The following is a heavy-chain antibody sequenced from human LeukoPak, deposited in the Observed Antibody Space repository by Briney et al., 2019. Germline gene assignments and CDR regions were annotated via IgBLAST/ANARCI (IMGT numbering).Heavy chain of an antibody. CDR1: RGTFSSYA. Sequence: GVSVKVSCKASRGTFSSYAISWVRQAPGQGLEWMGGIIPIFGTANYAQKFQGRVTITADESTSTAYMELSSLRSEDTAVYYCARRDSSGWHYFDYWGQGTLVTVSS. D-gene: IGHD6-19*01. CDR3: ARRDSSGWHYFDY. J-gene: IGHJ4*02. CDR2: IIPIFGTA. V-gene: IGHV1-69*13.